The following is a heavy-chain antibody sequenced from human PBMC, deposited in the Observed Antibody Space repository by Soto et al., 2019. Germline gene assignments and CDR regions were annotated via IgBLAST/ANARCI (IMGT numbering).Heavy chain of an antibody. Sequence: PAETLSLTCTVSGGTVSSGGYYWSWIRQPPGKGLEWIRYISSRVSANYNPSLKSRVTISVDTSKNQFSLKLTSVTAADTAVYYCAMAGNYRYFAAWGQGTLVTVSS. CDR2: ISSRVSA. J-gene: IGHJ4*02. CDR3: AMAGNYRYFAA. V-gene: IGHV4-61*08. CDR1: GGTVSSGGYY. D-gene: IGHD1-7*01.